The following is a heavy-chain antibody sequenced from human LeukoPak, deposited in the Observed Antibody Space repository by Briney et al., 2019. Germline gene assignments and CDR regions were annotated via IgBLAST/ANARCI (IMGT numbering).Heavy chain of an antibody. CDR3: AKIGSVVTDNNWFDP. J-gene: IGHJ5*02. V-gene: IGHV3-48*03. CDR2: ISSSGSTI. Sequence: GGSLRLSCAASGFTFSSYEMNWVRQAPGKGLEWVSYISSSGSTIYYADSVKGRFTISRDNAKNSLYLQMNSLRAEDTAVYYCAKIGSVVTDNNWFDPWGQGTLVTVSS. D-gene: IGHD3-10*01. CDR1: GFTFSSYE.